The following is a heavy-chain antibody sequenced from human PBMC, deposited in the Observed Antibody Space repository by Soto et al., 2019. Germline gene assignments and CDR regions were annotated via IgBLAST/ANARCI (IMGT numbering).Heavy chain of an antibody. Sequence: SETLTPTCALSGGSISSGGYSWSWIRQPRGKGLEWIGYIYHSGSTYYNPSLKSRVTISVDRSKNQFSLKLSSVTAADTAVYYCARDHRYCSGGSCYSGAFDIWGQGTMVTVSS. CDR1: GGSISSGGYS. V-gene: IGHV4-30-2*01. CDR3: ARDHRYCSGGSCYSGAFDI. J-gene: IGHJ3*02. CDR2: IYHSGST. D-gene: IGHD2-15*01.